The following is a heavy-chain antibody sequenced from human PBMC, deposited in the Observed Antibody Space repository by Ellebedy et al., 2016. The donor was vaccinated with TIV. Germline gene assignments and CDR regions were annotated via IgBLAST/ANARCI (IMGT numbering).Heavy chain of an antibody. CDR1: GGSISSSPYY. CDR2: IYYSGNT. V-gene: IGHV4-39*07. D-gene: IGHD3-3*01. CDR3: ARHTIFGVDF. J-gene: IGHJ4*02. Sequence: SETLSLTCTVSGGSISSSPYYWGWIRQPPGKGLEWIGTIYYSGNTYCNPSLKSRVTISIDTSKNQFSLKLSSVTAADTAVYYCARHTIFGVDFWGQGTLVTVSS.